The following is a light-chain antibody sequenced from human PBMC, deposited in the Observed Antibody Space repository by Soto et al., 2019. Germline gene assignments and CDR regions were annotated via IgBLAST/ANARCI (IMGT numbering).Light chain of an antibody. V-gene: IGLV2-14*01. CDR2: DVS. Sequence: QSVLTQPASVSGSPGQSITISCTGTSSDVGGYNCVSWYQQHPGKAPKLMIYDVSNQPSGVSNRFSGSKSGNTASLTISGLQAEDEADYYCSSYTSSSAPLYVFGTGTKLTVL. CDR1: SSDVGGYNC. CDR3: SSYTSSSAPLYV. J-gene: IGLJ1*01.